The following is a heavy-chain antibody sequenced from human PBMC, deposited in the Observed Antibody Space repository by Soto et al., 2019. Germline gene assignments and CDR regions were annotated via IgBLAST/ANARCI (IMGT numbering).Heavy chain of an antibody. Sequence: SETLSLTCAVYGGPFSSYCWGWIRQPPGKGLEWIGEISHSGSTNYNPSLKSRVTISVDTSKDQFSLKLSSVTAADTAVYYCARGGIRGVSYWGQGILVTVSS. V-gene: IGHV4-34*01. CDR2: ISHSGST. CDR1: GGPFSSYC. J-gene: IGHJ4*02. D-gene: IGHD3-10*01. CDR3: ARGGIRGVSY.